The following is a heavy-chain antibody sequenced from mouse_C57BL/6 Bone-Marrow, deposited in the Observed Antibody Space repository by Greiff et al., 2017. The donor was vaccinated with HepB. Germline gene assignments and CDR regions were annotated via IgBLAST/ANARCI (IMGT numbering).Heavy chain of an antibody. D-gene: IGHD1-1*01. CDR3: ASPLFYGSPFYAMDY. J-gene: IGHJ4*01. Sequence: QVQLKESGPGLVQPSQSLSITCTVSGFSLTSYGVHWVRQSPGKGLEWLGVIWSGGSTDYNAAFISRLSISKDNSKSQVFFKMNSLQADDTAIYYCASPLFYGSPFYAMDYWGQGTSVTVSS. CDR1: GFSLTSYG. V-gene: IGHV2-2*01. CDR2: IWSGGST.